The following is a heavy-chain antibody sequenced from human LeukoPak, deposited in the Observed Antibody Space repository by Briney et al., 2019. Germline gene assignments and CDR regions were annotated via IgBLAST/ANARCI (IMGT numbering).Heavy chain of an antibody. J-gene: IGHJ5*02. CDR2: IYYSGST. CDR3: ARYQKLPGPNWFDP. V-gene: IGHV4-39*07. CDR1: GGSISSSSYY. D-gene: IGHD1-26*01. Sequence: PSETLSLTCTVSGGSISSSSYYWGWIRQPPGKGLEWIGSIYYSGSTYYNPSPKSRVTISVDTSKNQFSLKLSSVTAADTAVYYCARYQKLPGPNWFDPWGQGTLVTVSS.